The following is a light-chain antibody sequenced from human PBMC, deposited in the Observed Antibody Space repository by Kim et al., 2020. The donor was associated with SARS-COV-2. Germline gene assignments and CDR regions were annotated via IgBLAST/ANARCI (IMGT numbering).Light chain of an antibody. CDR3: QQSYSNPTWT. V-gene: IGKV1-39*01. CDR2: ASS. J-gene: IGKJ1*01. Sequence: SVGNRVTITCRASQRISTSLNWYQQKPGRAPTLLIYASSTLQSGVLSRFSGSGSGTDFTLTISSLQPEDSATYYCQQSYSNPTWTFGQGTKVDIK. CDR1: QRISTS.